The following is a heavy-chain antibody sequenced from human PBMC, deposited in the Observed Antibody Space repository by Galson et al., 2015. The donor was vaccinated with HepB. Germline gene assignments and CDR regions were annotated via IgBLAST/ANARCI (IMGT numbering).Heavy chain of an antibody. J-gene: IGHJ1*01. D-gene: IGHD3-10*01. CDR2: IQRAGVTT. Sequence: CLRLSCAVSGFTFSDYAMHWVRQVPGKGLLLVSRIQRAGVTTKYADTVRGRFATSRDNAKNTLYLQMTSLRAEDTAVYYCTRGLHGSGSFSDWGQGTLVTVSS. CDR1: GFTFSDYA. CDR3: TRGLHGSGSFSD. V-gene: IGHV3-74*01.